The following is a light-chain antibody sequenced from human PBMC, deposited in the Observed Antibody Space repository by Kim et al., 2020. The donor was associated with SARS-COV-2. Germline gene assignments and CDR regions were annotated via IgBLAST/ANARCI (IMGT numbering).Light chain of an antibody. CDR3: QQYNSWPPFT. CDR1: QIISTN. Sequence: DIAMTQSPATLSVSPGERATLSCRASQIISTNLAWYQQHPGQAPRLLIYGASTRATGIPARFSGSGSGTEFTLTINSLQSEDFAVYYCQQYNSWPPFTFGQGTKLEI. CDR2: GAS. V-gene: IGKV3-15*01. J-gene: IGKJ2*01.